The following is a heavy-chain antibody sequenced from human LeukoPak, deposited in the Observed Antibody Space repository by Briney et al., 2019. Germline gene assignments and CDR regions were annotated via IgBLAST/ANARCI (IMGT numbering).Heavy chain of an antibody. J-gene: IGHJ4*02. CDR1: GGSFSGYY. V-gene: IGHV4-34*01. Sequence: SETLSLTCAVYGGSFSGYYWSWIRQPPGKGLEWIGEINHSGSTNYNPSLKSRVTISVDTSKNQFSLKLSSVTAVDTAVYYCRVTAVAGTLDYWGQGTLVTVSS. CDR3: RVTAVAGTLDY. CDR2: INHSGST. D-gene: IGHD6-19*01.